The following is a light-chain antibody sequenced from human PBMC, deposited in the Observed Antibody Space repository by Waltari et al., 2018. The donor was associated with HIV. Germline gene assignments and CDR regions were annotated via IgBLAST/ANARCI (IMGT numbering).Light chain of an antibody. CDR3: QQFRSYPRT. V-gene: IGKV1-13*02. CDR1: QALTNT. CDR2: DSS. Sequence: AIHLTQSPPSLSASVGDRVTLTCRATQALTNTVACYQQKPGTPPKLLIYDSSTVEGGVPSRFSGSTSGADFNLTISNLQPEDSATYYCQQFRSYPRTFGQGATLEIK. J-gene: IGKJ2*01.